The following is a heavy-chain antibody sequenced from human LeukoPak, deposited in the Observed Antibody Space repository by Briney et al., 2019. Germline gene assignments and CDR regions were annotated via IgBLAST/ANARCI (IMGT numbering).Heavy chain of an antibody. Sequence: PGGSLRLSCTASGFTFSINDMHWVRQATGKGLEWVSGVGTVGDKYYADSVKGRFIISREDAKNSVYVQMNSLRAGDTAVYYCARGGKTAMADYWGQGTLVTVSS. CDR3: ARGGKTAMADY. CDR2: VGTVGDK. V-gene: IGHV3-13*01. CDR1: GFTFSIND. D-gene: IGHD5-18*01. J-gene: IGHJ4*02.